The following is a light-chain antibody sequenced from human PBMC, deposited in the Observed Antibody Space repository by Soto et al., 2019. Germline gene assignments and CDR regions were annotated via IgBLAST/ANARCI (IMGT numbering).Light chain of an antibody. CDR1: VSSDY. Sequence: EIVLTQSPCTLYLSPGDRATLSCRTSVSSDYLAWYQQKPGQAPRLLIYRTSKRATGISDRFSGSGSGTDFTLTISRLEPEDFVMYYCQQYGSPWTFGQGTKVDIK. CDR3: QQYGSPWT. V-gene: IGKV3-20*01. J-gene: IGKJ1*01. CDR2: RTS.